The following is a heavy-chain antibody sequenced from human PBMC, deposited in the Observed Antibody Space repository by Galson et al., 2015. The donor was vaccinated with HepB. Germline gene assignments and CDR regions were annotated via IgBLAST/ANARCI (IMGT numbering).Heavy chain of an antibody. D-gene: IGHD6-13*01. CDR1: GYTFTSYY. CDR3: ARAGGQQLARTSLDY. Sequence: SVKVSCKASGYTFTSYYMHWVRQAPGQGLEWMGIINPSGGSTSYAQKFQGRVTMTRDTSTSTVYMELSSLRSEDTAVYYCARAGGQQLARTSLDYWGQGTLVTVSS. CDR2: INPSGGST. V-gene: IGHV1-46*01. J-gene: IGHJ4*02.